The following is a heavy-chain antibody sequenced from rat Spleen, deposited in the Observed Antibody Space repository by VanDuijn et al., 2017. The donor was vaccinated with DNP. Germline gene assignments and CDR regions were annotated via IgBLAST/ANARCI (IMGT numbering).Heavy chain of an antibody. CDR2: ITNTGGST. D-gene: IGHD2-1*01. J-gene: IGHJ3*01. V-gene: IGHV5-27*01. Sequence: EVQLVESGGGLVQPGRSLKLSCAVSGFTFSKYAMAWVRQAPTIGLEWVASITNTGGSTYYPDSVKGRFTISRDNAKSTLYLQMNSLQTEDTAIYFCTRGPTRAYWGQGTLVTVSS. CDR3: TRGPTRAY. CDR1: GFTFSKYA.